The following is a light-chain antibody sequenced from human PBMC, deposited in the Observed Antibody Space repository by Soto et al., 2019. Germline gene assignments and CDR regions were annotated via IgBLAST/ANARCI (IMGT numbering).Light chain of an antibody. Sequence: EIVMTQSPATLSVSPGERATLSCRASQSVSSNLAWYQQKPGQAPRLLIYGASTRATVIPARFSGSGSATEFTLTISSLQSEDFAVSYCQQYNNWPYTFGQGTKLEIK. CDR3: QQYNNWPYT. CDR1: QSVSSN. V-gene: IGKV3-15*01. J-gene: IGKJ2*01. CDR2: GAS.